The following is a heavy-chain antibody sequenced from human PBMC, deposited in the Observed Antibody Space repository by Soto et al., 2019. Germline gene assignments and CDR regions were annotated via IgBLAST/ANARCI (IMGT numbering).Heavy chain of an antibody. Sequence: GGSLRLSCAASGFTFSSYAMHWVRQAPGKGLEWVAVISYDGSNKYYADSVKGRFTISRDNSKNTLYLQMNSLRAEDTAVYYCARYCVAALHPGGPFDDWGQGTLVPVSS. D-gene: IGHD6-6*01. V-gene: IGHV3-30-3*01. CDR1: GFTFSSYA. J-gene: IGHJ4*02. CDR3: ARYCVAALHPGGPFDD. CDR2: ISYDGSNK.